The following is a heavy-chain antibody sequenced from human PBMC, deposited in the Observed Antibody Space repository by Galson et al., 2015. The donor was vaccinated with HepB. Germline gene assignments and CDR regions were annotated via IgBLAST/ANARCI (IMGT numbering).Heavy chain of an antibody. CDR3: ARDCKYGVCFDPSFDY. V-gene: IGHV3-33*01. Sequence: SLRLSCAASGFTFSSYGMHWVRQAPGKGLEWVAVIWYDGSNKYYADSVKGRFTISRDNSKNTLYLQMNSLRSEDTAVYYCARDCKYGVCFDPSFDYWGQGTLVTVSS. CDR2: IWYDGSNK. J-gene: IGHJ4*02. D-gene: IGHD2-8*01. CDR1: GFTFSSYG.